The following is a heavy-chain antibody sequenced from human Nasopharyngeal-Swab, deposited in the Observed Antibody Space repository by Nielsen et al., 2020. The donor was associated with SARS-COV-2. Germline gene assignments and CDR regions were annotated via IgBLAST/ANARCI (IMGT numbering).Heavy chain of an antibody. CDR1: GGSISSGGYY. CDR2: IYYSGST. CDR3: ARDGSGDFWSGEFDY. D-gene: IGHD3-3*01. V-gene: IGHV4-31*03. J-gene: IGHJ4*02. Sequence: SETLSFTCTVSGGSISSGGYYWSWIRQHPGKGLEWIGYIYYSGSTYYNPSLKSRVTISVDTSRNQFSLKLSSVTAADTAVYYCARDGSGDFWSGEFDYWGQGTLVTVSS.